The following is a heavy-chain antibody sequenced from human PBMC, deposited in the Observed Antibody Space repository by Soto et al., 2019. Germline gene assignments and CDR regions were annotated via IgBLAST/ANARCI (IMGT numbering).Heavy chain of an antibody. Sequence: QVQLVESGGGVVQPGRSLRLSCAASGFTFSSYGMHWVRQAPGKGLEWVAVIWYDGSNKYYADSVKGRFTISRDNSKNPLYLQMNSLGAEDTAVYYCAREKSYCGGDCYPPFSFGYWGQGTLVTVSS. V-gene: IGHV3-33*01. CDR3: AREKSYCGGDCYPPFSFGY. D-gene: IGHD2-21*02. CDR2: IWYDGSNK. CDR1: GFTFSSYG. J-gene: IGHJ4*02.